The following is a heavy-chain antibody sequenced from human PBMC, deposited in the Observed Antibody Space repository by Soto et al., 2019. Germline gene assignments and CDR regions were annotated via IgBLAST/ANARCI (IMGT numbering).Heavy chain of an antibody. D-gene: IGHD2-15*01. V-gene: IGHV4-59*01. J-gene: IGHJ6*02. CDR2: IYYSGST. CDR3: AREGSYKNYYYYGMDV. CDR1: GGSISTYY. Sequence: PSETLSLTCTVSGGSISTYYWSWIRQPPGKGLEWIGYIYYSGSTNYNPSLKSRVTISVDTSKNQFSLKLSPVTAADTAVYYCAREGSYKNYYYYGMDVWGQGTTVTVSS.